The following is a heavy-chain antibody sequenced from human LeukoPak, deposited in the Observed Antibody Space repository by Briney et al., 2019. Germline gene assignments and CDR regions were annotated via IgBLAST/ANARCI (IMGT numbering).Heavy chain of an antibody. D-gene: IGHD3-22*01. CDR2: ISYDGSNK. Sequence: GGSLRLSCAASGLTFSSYAMHWVRQAPGKGLEWVAVISYDGSNKYYADSVKGRFTISRDNSKNTLYLQMNSLRAEDTAVYYCARGPQDSSGYLYYYYYGMDVWGQGTTVTVSS. V-gene: IGHV3-30-3*01. J-gene: IGHJ6*02. CDR3: ARGPQDSSGYLYYYYYGMDV. CDR1: GLTFSSYA.